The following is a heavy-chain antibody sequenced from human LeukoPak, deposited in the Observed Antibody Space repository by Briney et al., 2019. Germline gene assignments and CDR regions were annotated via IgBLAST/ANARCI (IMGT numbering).Heavy chain of an antibody. Sequence: GGSLRLSCAASGFTFSSYGMHWVRQVPGKGLEWVAVIWYDGSNKLYADSVRGRFTISRDNSESTLSLQMDSPRAEDTAVYYCARDGGRLYYFDYWGQGTLVTVSS. V-gene: IGHV3-33*01. D-gene: IGHD1-26*01. CDR2: IWYDGSNK. J-gene: IGHJ4*02. CDR1: GFTFSSYG. CDR3: ARDGGRLYYFDY.